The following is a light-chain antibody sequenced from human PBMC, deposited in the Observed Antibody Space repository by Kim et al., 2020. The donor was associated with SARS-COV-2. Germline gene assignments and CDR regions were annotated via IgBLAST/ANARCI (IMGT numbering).Light chain of an antibody. CDR2: DVS. Sequence: STSTSCTRTSSDVGGYNYVSWYQQHPGTAPKLMAYDVSNRPSGVSNRFSGSKSGHTASLTISGLQAEDEADYYCSSYTSSSTLYVFGTGTKVTVL. V-gene: IGLV2-14*03. J-gene: IGLJ1*01. CDR3: SSYTSSSTLYV. CDR1: SSDVGGYNY.